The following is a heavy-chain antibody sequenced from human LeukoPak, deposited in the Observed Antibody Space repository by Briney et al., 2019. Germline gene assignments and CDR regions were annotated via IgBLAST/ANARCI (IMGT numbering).Heavy chain of an antibody. D-gene: IGHD4-23*01. CDR3: ARDRWSNAFDI. CDR1: GFTFSDYY. J-gene: IGHJ3*02. CDR2: ISSSSSYI. V-gene: IGHV3-11*06. Sequence: GGSLRLSCAASGFTFSDYYMSWIRQAPGKGLEWVSSISSSSSYIYYADPVKGRFTISRDNAKNSLYLQMNSLRAEDTAVYYCARDRWSNAFDIWGQGTMVTVSS.